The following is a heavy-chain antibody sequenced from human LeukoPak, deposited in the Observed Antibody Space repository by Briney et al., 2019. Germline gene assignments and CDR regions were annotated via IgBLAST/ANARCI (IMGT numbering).Heavy chain of an antibody. CDR1: GGSFSDYY. J-gene: IGHJ6*03. Sequence: PSETLSLTCAVYGGSFSDYYWTWIRQPPGKGLERIGEIDHSGSTNYYPALKSRVTISVDTSKNQFSLTLRSVTAADTAVFYCDRGRREYPSSAMYQNYYYVDVWGQGTTVTVSS. CDR2: IDHSGST. V-gene: IGHV4-34*01. CDR3: DRGRREYPSSAMYQNYYYVDV. D-gene: IGHD6-6*01.